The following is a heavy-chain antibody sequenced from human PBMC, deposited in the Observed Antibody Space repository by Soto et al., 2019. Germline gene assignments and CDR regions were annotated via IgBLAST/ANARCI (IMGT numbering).Heavy chain of an antibody. V-gene: IGHV1-69*13. CDR3: ARGGGYYYYYGMDV. D-gene: IGHD2-15*01. J-gene: IGHJ6*02. Sequence: APVKVSCKASGGTFSSYAISWVRQAPGQGLEWMGGIIPIFGTANYAQKFQGRVTITADESTSTAYMELSSLRSEDTAVYYCARGGGYYYYYGMDVWGQGTTGTVSS. CDR2: IIPIFGTA. CDR1: GGTFSSYA.